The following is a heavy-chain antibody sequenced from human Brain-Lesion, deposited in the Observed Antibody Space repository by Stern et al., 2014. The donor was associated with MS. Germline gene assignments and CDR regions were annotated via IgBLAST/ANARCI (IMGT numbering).Heavy chain of an antibody. CDR2: INPKSGGT. CDR1: GYTFTGYY. D-gene: IGHD3-22*01. CDR3: ATYYYDSTGYNDF. V-gene: IGHV1-2*04. Sequence: QVQLVQSGAEVKKPGASVKVSCKASGYTFTGYYMHWVRQAPGQGLAWMGLINPKSGGTNYAQKFQGWVTMTRDTSINTAYMELSRLRSDDTAVYYCATYYYDSTGYNDFWGQGTLVTVSS. J-gene: IGHJ4*02.